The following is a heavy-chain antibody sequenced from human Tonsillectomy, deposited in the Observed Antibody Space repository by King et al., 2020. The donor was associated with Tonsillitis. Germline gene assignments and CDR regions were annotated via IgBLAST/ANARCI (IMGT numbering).Heavy chain of an antibody. V-gene: IGHV4-59*01. CDR3: ARVPAAARTFEGRSLCWFDP. Sequence: VQLQESGPGLVKPSETLSLTCTVSGGSISSYYWSWIRQPPGKGLEWIGYIYYSGSTNYNPSLKSRVTISVDTSKNQFSLKLSSVTAADTAVYYCARVPAAARTFEGRSLCWFDPWGQGTLVTVSS. CDR1: GGSISSYY. D-gene: IGHD6-13*01. J-gene: IGHJ5*02. CDR2: IYYSGST.